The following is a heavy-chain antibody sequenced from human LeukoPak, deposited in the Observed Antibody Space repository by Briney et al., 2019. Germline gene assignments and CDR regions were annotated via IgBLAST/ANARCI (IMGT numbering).Heavy chain of an antibody. CDR3: AQGGYCSSTSCYRH. CDR1: GGPINSGDYY. CDR2: IYYSGST. D-gene: IGHD2-2*01. J-gene: IGHJ4*02. V-gene: IGHV4-30-4*01. Sequence: SETLSLTCTVSGGPINSGDYYRCWIRQPPGKGLEWIGYIYYSGSTYYNPSLKSRVTISVDTSKNQFSLKLSSVTAADTAVYYCAQGGYCSSTSCYRHWGQGTLVTVSS.